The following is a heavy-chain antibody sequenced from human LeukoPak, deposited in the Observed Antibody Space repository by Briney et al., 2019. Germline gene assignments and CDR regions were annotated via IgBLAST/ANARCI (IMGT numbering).Heavy chain of an antibody. D-gene: IGHD2-15*01. J-gene: IGHJ4*02. CDR1: GGSFSGYY. CDR2: INHSGST. V-gene: IGHV4-34*01. Sequence: SETLSLTCAVYGGSFSGYYWSWIRQSPGKGLEWIGEINHSGSTNYNPSLKSRVTISVDTSKNQFSLKLSSVTAADTAVYYCARVRYCSGGSCSSPTYFDYWGQGTLVTVSS. CDR3: ARVRYCSGGSCSSPTYFDY.